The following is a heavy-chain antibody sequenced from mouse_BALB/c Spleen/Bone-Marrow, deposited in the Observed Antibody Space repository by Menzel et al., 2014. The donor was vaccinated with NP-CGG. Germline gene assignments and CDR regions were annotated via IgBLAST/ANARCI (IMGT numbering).Heavy chain of an antibody. CDR3: ANYYYGSSLFAY. CDR1: GFNIKDTY. CDR2: TDPANGNT. J-gene: IGHJ3*01. V-gene: IGHV14-3*02. Sequence: EVQLVESGAELVKPGASVKLSCTASGFNIKDTYMHWVKQRPEQGLEWIGRTDPANGNTKYDPKFQGKATVTANTSSNTAYLQLSSLTSEDTAVYYCANYYYGSSLFAYWGQGTLVTVSA. D-gene: IGHD1-1*01.